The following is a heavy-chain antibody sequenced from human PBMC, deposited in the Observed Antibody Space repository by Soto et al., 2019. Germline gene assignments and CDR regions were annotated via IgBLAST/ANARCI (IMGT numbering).Heavy chain of an antibody. CDR2: ITGSGSDT. V-gene: IGHV3-23*01. CDR3: AKLGSSSWSPNYYFDY. Sequence: GGSLRLSCAASGFTFNNYAMGWVRQAPGKGLEWVSAITGSGSDTYYVDSVKGRFTISRDNSKNTLYLQMNSLRIEDTAVFYCAKLGSSSWSPNYYFDYWGQGTLVTVSS. D-gene: IGHD2-2*01. CDR1: GFTFNNYA. J-gene: IGHJ4*02.